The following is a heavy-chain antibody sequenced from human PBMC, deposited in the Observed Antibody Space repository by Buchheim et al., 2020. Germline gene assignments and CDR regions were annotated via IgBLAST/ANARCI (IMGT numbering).Heavy chain of an antibody. CDR3: ARGLTYYYDSSGYLTSDAFDI. Sequence: QVQLVESGGGVVQPGRSLRLSCAASGFTFSSYAMHWVRQAPGKGLEWVAVISYDGSNKYYADSVKGRFTISRDNSQNTMYLQMNSLRAEDTAVYYCARGLTYYYDSSGYLTSDAFDIWGQGT. CDR1: GFTFSSYA. J-gene: IGHJ3*02. CDR2: ISYDGSNK. D-gene: IGHD3-22*01. V-gene: IGHV3-30*14.